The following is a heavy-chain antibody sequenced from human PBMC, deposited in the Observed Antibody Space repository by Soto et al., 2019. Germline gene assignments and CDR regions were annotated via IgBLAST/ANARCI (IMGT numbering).Heavy chain of an antibody. CDR2: INAGNGNT. CDR1: GYTFTSYA. CDR3: ALVYSHRYYYYVMDV. V-gene: IGHV1-3*01. D-gene: IGHD5-18*01. Sequence: ASVKVSCKASGYTFTSYAMHWVRQAPGQRLEWMGWINAGNGNTKYSQKFQGRVTITRDTSASTAYMELSSLRSEDTAVYYCALVYSHRYYYYVMDVWGQGTTVPVSS. J-gene: IGHJ6*02.